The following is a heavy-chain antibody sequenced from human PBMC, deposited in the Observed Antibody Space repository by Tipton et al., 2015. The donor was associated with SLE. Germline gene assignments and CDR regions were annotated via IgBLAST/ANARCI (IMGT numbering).Heavy chain of an antibody. CDR2: IRYDGSNK. D-gene: IGHD4-17*01. V-gene: IGHV3-30*02. CDR1: GFIFTSYG. CDR3: ATSTVTTNPDYYYGMDV. Sequence: GSLRLSCVASGFIFTSYGMHWVRQAPGKGLEWVGLIRYDGSNKFYSDSVKGRFTISRDNSRNTVYLQMNSLRPDDTAVYYCATSTVTTNPDYYYGMDVWGQGTTVTVSS. J-gene: IGHJ6*02.